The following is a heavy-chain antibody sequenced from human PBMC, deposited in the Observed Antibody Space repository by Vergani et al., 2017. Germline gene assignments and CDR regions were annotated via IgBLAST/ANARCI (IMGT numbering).Heavy chain of an antibody. J-gene: IGHJ4*02. CDR1: GGSISSGGYY. D-gene: IGHD6-6*01. V-gene: IGHV4-31*03. CDR3: ARRGGGSSVGYFDY. Sequence: QVQLQESGPGLVKPSQTLSLTCTVSGGSISSGGYYWSWIRQHPRKGLEWIGYIYYSGSTYYNPSLKSRVSISVDTSKNQFSLKLTSVTAADTAVYYCARRGGGSSVGYFDYWGQGTLVTVSS. CDR2: IYYSGST.